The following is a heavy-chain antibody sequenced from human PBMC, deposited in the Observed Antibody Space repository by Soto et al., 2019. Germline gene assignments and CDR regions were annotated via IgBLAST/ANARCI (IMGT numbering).Heavy chain of an antibody. CDR3: AKNETTRPWFAP. J-gene: IGHJ5*02. Sequence: SLTCTVSGGSISNGDYYWSWIRQLPGQGLEWIGNIYYIGTTSYNPSLKSRLTMSIETSKNHFSRKLRSVVPADTAMYYCAKNETTRPWFAPWGQGTLGTVAS. CDR1: GGSISNGDYY. D-gene: IGHD1-1*01. V-gene: IGHV4-31*03. CDR2: IYYIGTT.